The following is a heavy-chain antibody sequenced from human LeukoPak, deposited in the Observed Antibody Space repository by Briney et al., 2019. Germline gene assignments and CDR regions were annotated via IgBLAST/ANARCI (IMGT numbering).Heavy chain of an antibody. D-gene: IGHD6-13*01. CDR1: GYTFTSYY. V-gene: IGHV1-2*04. CDR3: ARSRTAAGPEPSYYYYGMDV. CDR2: INPNSGGT. J-gene: IGHJ6*02. Sequence: ASVNVSCKASGYTFTSYYMHWVRQAPGQGLEWMGWINPNSGGTNYAQKFQGWVTMTRDTSISTAYMELSRLRSDDTAVYYCARSRTAAGPEPSYYYYGMDVWGQGTTVTVSS.